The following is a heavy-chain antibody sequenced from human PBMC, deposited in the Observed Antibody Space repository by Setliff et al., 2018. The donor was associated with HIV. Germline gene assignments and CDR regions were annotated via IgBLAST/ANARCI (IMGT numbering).Heavy chain of an antibody. J-gene: IGHJ6*03. V-gene: IGHV4-39*01. Sequence: SETLSLTCAVSGGSISSSTYYWAWIRRPPGKGLEWIATMYYSGNTYYNPSLKSRVTVFVDTSKNELSLKLSSVSAADTAVYYCARHMEYYYYYMDVWGEGTTVTVSS. CDR2: MYYSGNT. CDR3: ARHMEYYYYYMDV. D-gene: IGHD1-1*01. CDR1: GGSISSSTYY.